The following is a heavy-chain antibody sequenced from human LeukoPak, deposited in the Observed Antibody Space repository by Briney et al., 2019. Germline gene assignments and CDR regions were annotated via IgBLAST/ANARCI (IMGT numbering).Heavy chain of an antibody. D-gene: IGHD1-26*01. CDR1: GYTFTSYY. CDR2: INPSVGST. Sequence: ASVKVSCKASGYTFTSYYMHWVRQAAGQGLEWMGIINPSVGSTSYAQKFQGRVTITRDTSTSTVYMELSSLRSEDTAVYYCARDALNSGTNDYWGQGTLVTVSS. J-gene: IGHJ4*02. CDR3: ARDALNSGTNDY. V-gene: IGHV1-46*03.